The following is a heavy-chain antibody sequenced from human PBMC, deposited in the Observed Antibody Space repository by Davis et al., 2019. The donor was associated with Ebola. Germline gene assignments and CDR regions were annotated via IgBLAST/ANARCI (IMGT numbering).Heavy chain of an antibody. Sequence: PSETLSLTCTVSGGSVSSGSYYWSWIRQPPGKGLEWIGYIYYSGSTNYNPSLKSRVTISVDTSKNQFSLKLSSVTAADTAVYYCARGPRPDRYCSGGSCYRNWFDPWGQGTLVTVSS. CDR1: GGSVSSGSYY. CDR2: IYYSGST. V-gene: IGHV4-61*01. D-gene: IGHD2-15*01. CDR3: ARGPRPDRYCSGGSCYRNWFDP. J-gene: IGHJ5*02.